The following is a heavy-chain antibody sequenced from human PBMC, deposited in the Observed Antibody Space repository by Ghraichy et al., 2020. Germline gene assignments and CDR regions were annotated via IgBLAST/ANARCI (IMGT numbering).Heavy chain of an antibody. CDR3: AKTLKWNFGGPHY. D-gene: IGHD4-23*01. CDR2: ISGSGGST. CDR1: GFTFSSYA. Sequence: GESLNISCAASGFTFSSYAMSWVRQAPGKGLEWVSLISGSGGSTHYADSVKGRFTISRDQSKNTLYLRMNRLRAEDTAFYYCAKTLKWNFGGPHYWGQGTLVTVSS. V-gene: IGHV3-23*01. J-gene: IGHJ4*02.